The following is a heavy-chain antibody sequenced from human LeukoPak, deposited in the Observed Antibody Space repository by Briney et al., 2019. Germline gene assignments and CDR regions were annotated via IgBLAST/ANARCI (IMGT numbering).Heavy chain of an antibody. CDR3: ARGRGIQYNWNYEIGY. CDR1: GFTFSSYS. D-gene: IGHD1-7*01. Sequence: PGGSLRLSCAASGFTFSSYSMNWVRQAPGKGLEWVSSIGSRSSYIYHADSVKGRFTISRDNAKNSLYLQMNSLRAEDTAVYYCARGRGIQYNWNYEIGYWGQGTLVTVSS. J-gene: IGHJ4*02. V-gene: IGHV3-21*01. CDR2: IGSRSSYI.